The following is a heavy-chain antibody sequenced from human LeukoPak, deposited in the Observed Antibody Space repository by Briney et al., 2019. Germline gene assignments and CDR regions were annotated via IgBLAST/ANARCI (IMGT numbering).Heavy chain of an antibody. CDR1: GFTFSTYS. Sequence: GGSLRLSCAASGFTFSTYSMNWVRQAPGKGLEWISYISGSSKVIYYADSVKGRFTISRDNFGGMVFLQLNSLRVEDTALYYCARDLHYYVAMDVWGQGTTVTVSS. V-gene: IGHV3-48*01. D-gene: IGHD3-10*02. J-gene: IGHJ6*02. CDR3: ARDLHYYVAMDV. CDR2: ISGSSKVI.